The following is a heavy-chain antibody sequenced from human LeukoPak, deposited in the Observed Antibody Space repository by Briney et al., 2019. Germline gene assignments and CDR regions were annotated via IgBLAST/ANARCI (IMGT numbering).Heavy chain of an antibody. CDR3: ARDRGGYYDSSGFDY. J-gene: IGHJ4*02. CDR1: GFTFTNHW. CDR2: IREDGGHT. Sequence: GGSLRLSCVTSGFTFTNHWMSWARQAPGKGLEWVANIREDGGHTNYVDSVKGRFTISRDNAKNSLFLQMDGLRVDDTAVYFCARDRGGYYDSSGFDYWGQGTLVTVSS. D-gene: IGHD3-22*01. V-gene: IGHV3-7*01.